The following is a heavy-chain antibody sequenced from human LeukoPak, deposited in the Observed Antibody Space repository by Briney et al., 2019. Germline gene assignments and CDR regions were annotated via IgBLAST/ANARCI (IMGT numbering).Heavy chain of an antibody. D-gene: IGHD2-2*01. V-gene: IGHV4-59*01. CDR2: IYYSGST. CDR3: ARRGRYCSSTSCRIRGYYYYYYMDV. CDR1: GGSISSYY. Sequence: SETLSLTCTVSGGSISSYYWSWIRQPPGKGLEWIGYIYYSGSTNYNPSLKSRVTISVDTSKNQFSLKLSSVTAADTAVYYCARRGRYCSSTSCRIRGYYYYYYMDVWGKGTTVTISS. J-gene: IGHJ6*03.